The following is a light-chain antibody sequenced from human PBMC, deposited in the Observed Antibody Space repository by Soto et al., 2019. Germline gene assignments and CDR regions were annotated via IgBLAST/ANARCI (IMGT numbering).Light chain of an antibody. CDR2: DAS. CDR1: QSVSNN. CDR3: QQYNIWPPWT. J-gene: IGKJ1*01. Sequence: EIVMTQSPAAMSVSPGEGATLSCKASQSVSNNLTWYQQKPGQAPRLLIYDASTRATGIPARFRGSGSGTDFTLTISSLQSEDFAVYYCQQYNIWPPWTFGEGTKVESK. V-gene: IGKV3-15*01.